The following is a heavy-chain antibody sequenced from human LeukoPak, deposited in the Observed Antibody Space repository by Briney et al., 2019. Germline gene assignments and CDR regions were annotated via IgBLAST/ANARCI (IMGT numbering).Heavy chain of an antibody. J-gene: IGHJ4*02. D-gene: IGHD2-8*01. CDR1: GFTFGDYA. Sequence: PGRSLRLSCTASGFTFGDYAMSWVRQAPGKGLEWVGFIRKKGFGGTTEYAASVKGRFTISRDDSKSIAYLEMNSLKTEDTAVYYCTRANCVNGARYHFDYWGQGTLVTVSS. CDR3: TRANCVNGARYHFDY. CDR2: IRKKGFGGTT. V-gene: IGHV3-49*04.